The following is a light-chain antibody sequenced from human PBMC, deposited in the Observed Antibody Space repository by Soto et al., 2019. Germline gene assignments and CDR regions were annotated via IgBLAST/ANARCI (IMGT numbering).Light chain of an antibody. CDR2: LTS. CDR3: QKYNSVPAT. Sequence: DIQMTQSPSSLSASVGDRVTIICRASQDIGKNLAWYQQKPGQVPKLLIHLTSTLQSGVPPRFSGSGSGTAFTLTISSRQPEDDASYYCQKYNSVPATFGQGTKVEI. V-gene: IGKV1-27*01. CDR1: QDIGKN. J-gene: IGKJ1*01.